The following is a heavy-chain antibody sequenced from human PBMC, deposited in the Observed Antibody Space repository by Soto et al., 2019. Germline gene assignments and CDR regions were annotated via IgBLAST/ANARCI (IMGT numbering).Heavy chain of an antibody. CDR3: VGGQYYFDY. CDR1: GFTFSTYW. J-gene: IGHJ4*02. D-gene: IGHD3-10*01. V-gene: IGHV3-74*01. Sequence: DVQLVESGGGIVQPGGSLRLSCVASGFTFSTYWMHWVRQAPGKGLVWVSRMNSDGSRTSYADSVKGRFTISRDNTRNTLYLQMNNLRPEDTALYFCVGGQYYFDYRGQGTLVTVSP. CDR2: MNSDGSRT.